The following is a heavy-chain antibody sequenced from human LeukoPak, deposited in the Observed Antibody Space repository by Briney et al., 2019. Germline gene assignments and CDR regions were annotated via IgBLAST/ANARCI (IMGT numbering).Heavy chain of an antibody. J-gene: IGHJ6*03. Sequence: PGGSLRLSCAASRFTFSISAMSWVRQAPGRGLECVSGISGSGGSTYYADSVKGGLTISRDNSKNTMYMQMNSLRVEDTAVYYCAKSRGQTQGHYYMDVWGKGTTVTVSS. CDR1: RFTFSISA. CDR3: AKSRGQTQGHYYMDV. CDR2: ISGSGGST. V-gene: IGHV3-23*01.